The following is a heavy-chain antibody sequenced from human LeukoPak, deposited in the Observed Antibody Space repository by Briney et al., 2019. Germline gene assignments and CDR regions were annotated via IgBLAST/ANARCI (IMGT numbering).Heavy chain of an antibody. CDR1: GFTFDDYA. Sequence: GRSLRLSCAASGFTFDDYAMHWVRQAPGKGLEWVSGIRWNSGSIGYADSVKGRFTISRDNAKNSLYLQMNSLRAEDTALYYCAKGGQLWFGELWDYWGQGTLVTVSS. CDR3: AKGGQLWFGELWDY. CDR2: IRWNSGSI. D-gene: IGHD3-10*01. V-gene: IGHV3-9*01. J-gene: IGHJ4*02.